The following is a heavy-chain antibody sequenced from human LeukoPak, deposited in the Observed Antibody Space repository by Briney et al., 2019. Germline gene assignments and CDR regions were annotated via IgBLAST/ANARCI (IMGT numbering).Heavy chain of an antibody. Sequence: PGMSLRLSCAASGFTFSENNVHWVRQAPGKGREWVALLSNDGNNYAYADSVKGRFTLSGDKSKTTLYLQMNSLRAEDTAVYYCARDRSGFYSVDYWGQGTLVTVSS. CDR3: ARDRSGFYSVDY. CDR2: LSNDGNNY. D-gene: IGHD5-12*01. J-gene: IGHJ4*02. V-gene: IGHV3-30-3*01. CDR1: GFTFSENN.